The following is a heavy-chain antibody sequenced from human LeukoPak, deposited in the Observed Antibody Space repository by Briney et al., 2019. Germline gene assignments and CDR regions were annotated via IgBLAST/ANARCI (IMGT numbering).Heavy chain of an antibody. J-gene: IGHJ4*02. V-gene: IGHV3-74*01. Sequence: GGSLRLSCTASGFTFSIYWMHWVRQAPGKGLVWVSHINSDGSSTSYADSVEGRFTISRDNARNTLSLQVNSLRAEDTAVYYCARDRRFGIDYWGQGTLVTVSS. CDR2: INSDGSST. D-gene: IGHD1-14*01. CDR3: ARDRRFGIDY. CDR1: GFTFSIYW.